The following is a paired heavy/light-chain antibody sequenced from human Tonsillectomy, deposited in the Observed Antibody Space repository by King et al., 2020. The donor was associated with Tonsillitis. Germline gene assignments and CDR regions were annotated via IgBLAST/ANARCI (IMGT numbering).Light chain of an antibody. CDR1: QSFGVY. CDR3: QLTST. CDR2: DVS. Sequence: EIVLTQSPSTLSLSPGQRATLSCRASQSFGVYLAWYQQRPGQAPRLLIYDVSTRAPGIPARFTGSGSGTDFALTISSLEPEDSAVYYCQLTSTFGPGTKVEIK. V-gene: IGKV3-11*01. J-gene: IGKJ3*01.
Heavy chain of an antibody. CDR2: INWNGDET. V-gene: IGHV3-20*04. Sequence: EVQMVESGGSVERPGGSLRLSCAASGFTFDDYVMSWVRQVPGKGLEWVSRINWNGDETDYADSVEGRFTISRDNDKNSLHLEMKSLRVEDTALYYCVRGSVTYDTSRRYFDVWGRGTLVTVTS. CDR3: VRGSVTYDTSRRYFDV. J-gene: IGHJ2*01. D-gene: IGHD3-22*01. CDR1: GFTFDDYV.